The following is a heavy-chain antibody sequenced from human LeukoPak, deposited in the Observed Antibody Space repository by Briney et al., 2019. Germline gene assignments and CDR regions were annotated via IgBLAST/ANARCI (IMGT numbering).Heavy chain of an antibody. CDR3: ASNTNYYENTGHYVLDS. V-gene: IGHV1-69*01. CDR2: IIPILGTA. J-gene: IGHJ5*01. D-gene: IGHD3-22*01. Sequence: GSSVKVSCKASGGTFSTYAISWVRQAPGQGLEWMGGIIPILGTANYAQKFKGRVTITADGFTGTAYMELSSLRSEDTAVFYCASNTNYYENTGHYVLDSWGQGTLVTVSS. CDR1: GGTFSTYA.